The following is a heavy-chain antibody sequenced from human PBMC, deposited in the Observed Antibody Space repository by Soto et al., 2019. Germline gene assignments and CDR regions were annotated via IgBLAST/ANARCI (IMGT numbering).Heavy chain of an antibody. Sequence: VGSMRLSCAASGFTFSSYCMHWVRQAPGKGLEWVAVIWYDGSNKYYADSLKSRLTITKDTSKNQVVLTMTNMDPVDTATYYCAHRRKIEYCGGDCSDAFDIWGQGTMVTVSS. CDR2: IWYDGSNK. CDR3: AHRRKIEYCGGDCSDAFDI. CDR1: GFTFSSYC. J-gene: IGHJ3*02. V-gene: IGHV3-33*03. D-gene: IGHD2-21*02.